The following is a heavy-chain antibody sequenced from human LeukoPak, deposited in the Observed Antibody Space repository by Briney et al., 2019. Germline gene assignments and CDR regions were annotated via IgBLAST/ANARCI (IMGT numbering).Heavy chain of an antibody. Sequence: PSETLSLTCAVSGGSISSGGYSWSWIRQPPGKGLEWIGEINHSGSTNYNPSLKSRVTISVDTSKNQFSLKLSSVTAADTAVYYCARGRSPLYDSSGYRNFDYWGQGTLVTVSS. CDR1: GGSISSGGYS. D-gene: IGHD3-22*01. V-gene: IGHV4-30-2*01. J-gene: IGHJ4*02. CDR3: ARGRSPLYDSSGYRNFDY. CDR2: INHSGST.